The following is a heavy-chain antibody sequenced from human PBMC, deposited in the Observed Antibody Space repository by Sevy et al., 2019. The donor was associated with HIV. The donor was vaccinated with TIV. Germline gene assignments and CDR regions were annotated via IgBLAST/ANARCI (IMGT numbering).Heavy chain of an antibody. CDR3: AREGYYYDSSGSSDY. J-gene: IGHJ4*02. V-gene: IGHV3-7*03. Sequence: GGSLRLSCVASGFTFSRYWMSWVRQAPGKGLEWVANIKQDGSEKYYVDSVKGRFTISRDNAKSSLYLQMNSLRAEDTAVYYCAREGYYYDSSGSSDYWGQGTLVTVSS. CDR2: IKQDGSEK. D-gene: IGHD3-22*01. CDR1: GFTFSRYW.